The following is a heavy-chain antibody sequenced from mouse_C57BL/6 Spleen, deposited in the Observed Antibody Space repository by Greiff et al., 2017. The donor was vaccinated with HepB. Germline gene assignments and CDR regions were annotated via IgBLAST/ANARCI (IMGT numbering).Heavy chain of an antibody. CDR2: IDPSDSYT. CDR1: GYTFTSYW. Sequence: QVQLQQPGAELVMPGASVKLSCKASGYTFTSYWMHWVKQRPGQGLEWIGEIDPSDSYTNYNQKFKVKSTLTVDKSSSTAYMQLSSLTSEDSAVYYYASPYYCHYLNWYFDVWGTGTTVTVSS. D-gene: IGHD2-10*01. CDR3: ASPYYCHYLNWYFDV. J-gene: IGHJ1*03. V-gene: IGHV1-69*01.